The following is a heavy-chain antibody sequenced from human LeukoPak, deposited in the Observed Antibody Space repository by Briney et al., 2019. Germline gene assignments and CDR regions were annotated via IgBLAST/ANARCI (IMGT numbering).Heavy chain of an antibody. CDR3: AKDLRPSSVVS. CDR1: GFTFSSYG. Sequence: PGGSLRLSCAASGFTFSSYGMSWVRQAPGKGLEWVSTISGRRDSTSYADSVKGRFTISRDNSKNTLYLQMNSLRAEDTAVYYCAKDLRPSSVVSWGQGTLVTVSS. D-gene: IGHD6-19*01. J-gene: IGHJ4*02. V-gene: IGHV3-23*01. CDR2: ISGRRDST.